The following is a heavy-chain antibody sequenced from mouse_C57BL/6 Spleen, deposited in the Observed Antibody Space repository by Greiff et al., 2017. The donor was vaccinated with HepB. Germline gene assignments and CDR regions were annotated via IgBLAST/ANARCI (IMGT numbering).Heavy chain of an antibody. CDR2: IHPNSGST. J-gene: IGHJ2*01. Sequence: QVQLQQPGAELVKPGASVKLSCKASGYTFTSYWMHWVKQRPGQGLEWIGMIHPNSGSTNYNEKFKSKATLTVDKSSSTAYMQLSNLTSEDSAVYYCARDYGRDYFDYWGQGTTVTVSS. D-gene: IGHD1-1*01. CDR3: ARDYGRDYFDY. V-gene: IGHV1-64*01. CDR1: GYTFTSYW.